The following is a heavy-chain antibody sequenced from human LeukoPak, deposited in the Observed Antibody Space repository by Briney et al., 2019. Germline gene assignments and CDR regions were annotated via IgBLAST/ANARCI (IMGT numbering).Heavy chain of an antibody. Sequence: PGGSLRLSCAASGFTFSSFSMNWVARAQGGGLKGVPSISWRNSDIEYADSVKGRFTISRDNAKNTLYLEMNSLRAEDTAVYYCARDRYCTTTRCSDYWGQGTLVTVSS. D-gene: IGHD2-2*01. CDR1: GFTFSSFS. CDR3: ARDRYCTTTRCSDY. V-gene: IGHV3-21*01. J-gene: IGHJ4*02. CDR2: ISWRNSDI.